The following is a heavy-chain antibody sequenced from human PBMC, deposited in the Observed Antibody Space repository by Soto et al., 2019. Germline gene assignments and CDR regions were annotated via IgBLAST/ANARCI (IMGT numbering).Heavy chain of an antibody. CDR1: GDSVSSNSAA. CDR3: ARDPHSSSPSDFNWFDP. D-gene: IGHD6-6*01. J-gene: IGHJ5*02. Sequence: SQTLSLTCAISGDSVSSNSAAWNWIRQSPSRGLEWLGRTYYRSKWYNDYAVSVKSRITINPDTSKNQFSLQLNSVTPEDTAVYYCARDPHSSSPSDFNWFDPCGQGTLVTVSS. CDR2: TYYRSKWYN. V-gene: IGHV6-1*01.